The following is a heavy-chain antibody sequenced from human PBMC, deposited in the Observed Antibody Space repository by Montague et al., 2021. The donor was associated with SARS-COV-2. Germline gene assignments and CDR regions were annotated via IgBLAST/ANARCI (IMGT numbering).Heavy chain of an antibody. J-gene: IGHJ4*02. CDR3: ASHLTGSGSGN. Sequence: SETLSLTCAVYDESFSGFFWSWIRQPPGKGLEWIAEINDRGVTNYNYNPSLRSRVSISVATSKNQLSLNLNSVTAADTAVYYCASHLTGSGSGNWGQGTLVTVSS. D-gene: IGHD3-10*01. CDR1: DESFSGFF. CDR2: INDRGVTNY. V-gene: IGHV4-34*01.